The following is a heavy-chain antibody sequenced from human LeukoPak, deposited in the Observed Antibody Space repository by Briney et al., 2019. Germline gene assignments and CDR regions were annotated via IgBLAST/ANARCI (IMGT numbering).Heavy chain of an antibody. Sequence: PGESLKISCKGSGYTITNSWIGWVRQMPGKGLEWVGSVHLGDSDTKYSPSYQGQVTMSVDTSITTAYLEWSSLKASDSAMYFCARLGQYTSSWYKYDYFDYWGQGTQVTVSS. D-gene: IGHD6-13*01. V-gene: IGHV5-51*01. CDR1: GYTITNSW. CDR2: VHLGDSDT. CDR3: ARLGQYTSSWYKYDYFDY. J-gene: IGHJ4*02.